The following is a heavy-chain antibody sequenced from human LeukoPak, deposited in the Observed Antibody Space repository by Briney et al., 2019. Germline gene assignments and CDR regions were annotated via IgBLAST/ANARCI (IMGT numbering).Heavy chain of an antibody. CDR1: GFTFSSYW. CDR3: AGYSGSYDDAFDI. J-gene: IGHJ3*02. D-gene: IGHD1-26*01. Sequence: GGSLRLSCVASGFTFSSYWMTWVRQAPGKGLEWVATVKQDGGEKHYVDSVKGRFTISRDNAKNSLYLQMNSLRAEDTAVYYCAGYSGSYDDAFDIWGQGTMVTVSS. V-gene: IGHV3-7*01. CDR2: VKQDGGEK.